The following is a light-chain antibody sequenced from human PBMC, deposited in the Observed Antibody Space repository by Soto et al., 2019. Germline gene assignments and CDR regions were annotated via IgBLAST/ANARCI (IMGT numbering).Light chain of an antibody. CDR1: QSVSSN. Sequence: EIVLTQSPATLSVSPGERVTLSCRASQSVSSNLAWYQQKPGQTPRLLIYGASTRATGIPARFSGSESGTAFTLTISSLQSEDFAVYYCQQYNNWPETLGQGTKVDIK. V-gene: IGKV3-15*01. CDR2: GAS. J-gene: IGKJ1*01. CDR3: QQYNNWPET.